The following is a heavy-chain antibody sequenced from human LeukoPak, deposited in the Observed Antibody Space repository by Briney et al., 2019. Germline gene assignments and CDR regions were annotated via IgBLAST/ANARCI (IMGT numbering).Heavy chain of an antibody. CDR3: AKDRYCSGGSCVDY. CDR2: ISYDGSNK. CDR1: GFTFSSYG. V-gene: IGHV3-30*18. Sequence: GRSLRLSCAAYGFTFSSYGMHWVRQAPGKGLEWVAVISYDGSNKYYADSVKGRFTISRDNSKNTLYLQMNSLRAEDTAVYYCAKDRYCSGGSCVDYWGQGTLVTVSS. D-gene: IGHD2-15*01. J-gene: IGHJ4*02.